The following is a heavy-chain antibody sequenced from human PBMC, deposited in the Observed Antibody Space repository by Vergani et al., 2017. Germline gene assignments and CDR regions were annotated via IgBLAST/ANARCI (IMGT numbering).Heavy chain of an antibody. Sequence: QVQLVESVGGVVQRGGSLRLSCATSGFTLSNYDMQWIRQVPGKGLEFVAFIQFDGSNQYYADSVKGRFTLSRDFSKNTLYLQMNSLRTDDTATYYCAKHFRGWGIDYWGQGTQVIVSS. CDR3: AKHFRGWGIDY. CDR2: IQFDGSNQ. D-gene: IGHD3-16*01. J-gene: IGHJ4*02. CDR1: GFTLSNYD. V-gene: IGHV3-30*02.